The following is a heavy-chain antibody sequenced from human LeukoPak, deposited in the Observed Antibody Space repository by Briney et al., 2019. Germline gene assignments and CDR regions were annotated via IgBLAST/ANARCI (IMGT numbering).Heavy chain of an antibody. CDR2: IWYDGSNK. J-gene: IGHJ4*02. V-gene: IGHV3-33*01. Sequence: PGGSLRLSCAASGFTFSSYGMHWVRQAPGKGLEGVAVIWYDGSNKYYADSVKGRFTISRDNSKNTLYLQMNSLRAEDTAVYYCARTYYGDYVPHFDYWGQGTLVTVSS. CDR1: GFTFSSYG. CDR3: ARTYYGDYVPHFDY. D-gene: IGHD4-17*01.